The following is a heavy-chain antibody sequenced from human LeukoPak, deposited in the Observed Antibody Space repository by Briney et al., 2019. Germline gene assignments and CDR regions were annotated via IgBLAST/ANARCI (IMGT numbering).Heavy chain of an antibody. Sequence: PGGSLRLSCAASGFTFSSYEMNWVRQAPGKGLEWVSYISSSGSTIYYAASVKGRFIISRDNAKNALYLQMTSLRAEDTAVYYCARDRPIYSSGCFYYFDYWGQGTLVTVSS. V-gene: IGHV3-48*03. CDR1: GFTFSSYE. D-gene: IGHD6-19*01. CDR2: ISSSGSTI. CDR3: ARDRPIYSSGCFYYFDY. J-gene: IGHJ4*02.